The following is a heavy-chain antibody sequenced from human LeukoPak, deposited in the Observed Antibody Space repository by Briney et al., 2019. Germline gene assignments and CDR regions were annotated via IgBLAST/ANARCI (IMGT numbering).Heavy chain of an antibody. D-gene: IGHD3-3*01. CDR2: LHYSGTR. J-gene: IGHJ5*02. Sequence: PSETLSLTCSVSGGSISTHHWAWTRQPAGKGLEWIGRLHYSGTREYNPSLKSRVTISVDTSKNQFSLKMTSATAADTAVYFCARDPFRSSFDPWGQGILVTVSS. V-gene: IGHV4-4*07. CDR1: GGSISTHH. CDR3: ARDPFRSSFDP.